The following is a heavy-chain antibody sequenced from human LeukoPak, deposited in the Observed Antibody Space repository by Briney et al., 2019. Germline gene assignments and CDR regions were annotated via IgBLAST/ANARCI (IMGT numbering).Heavy chain of an antibody. CDR1: RFTFTGSA. CDR2: VVVCRCKK. Sequence: TSVNVSCKASRFTFTGSAMQWVRQARGKRLEWIGWVVVCRCKKNYAEKFQERVTITSDMSTSTAYMVLSSLRSEDTAVYYSAADLRFGELALDYWGQGTLVTVSS. D-gene: IGHD3-10*01. V-gene: IGHV1-58*02. CDR3: AADLRFGELALDY. J-gene: IGHJ4*02.